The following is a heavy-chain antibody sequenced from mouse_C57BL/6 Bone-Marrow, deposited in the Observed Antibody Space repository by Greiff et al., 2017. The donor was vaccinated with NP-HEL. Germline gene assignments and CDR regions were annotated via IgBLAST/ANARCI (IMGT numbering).Heavy chain of an antibody. J-gene: IGHJ4*01. D-gene: IGHD4-1*01. CDR1: GFTFSDYG. V-gene: IGHV5-15*01. CDR3: ARQGTGTKAMDY. CDR2: ISNLAYSI. Sequence: DVKLVESGGGLVQPGGSLKLSCAASGFTFSDYGMAWVRQAPRKGPEWVAFISNLAYSIYYADTVTGRFTISRENAKNTLYLEMSSLRSEDTAMYYCARQGTGTKAMDYWGQGTSVTVSS.